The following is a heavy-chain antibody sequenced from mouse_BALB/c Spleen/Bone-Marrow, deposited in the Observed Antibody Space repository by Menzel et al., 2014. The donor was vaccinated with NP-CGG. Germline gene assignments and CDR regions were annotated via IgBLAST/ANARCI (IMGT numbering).Heavy chain of an antibody. Sequence: EVHLVESGGGLVQPGESLKLSCESNEYESXSHDMSWVRKTPEKRLELVAAINSVGGSTYYPDTMERRFIISRDNTKKTLCLQMSSLRSEDTALYYCARSSTMYWYFDVWGAGTAVTVSS. CDR1: EYESXSHD. D-gene: IGHD2-1*01. V-gene: IGHV5-2*01. J-gene: IGHJ1*01. CDR3: ARSSTMYWYFDV. CDR2: INSVGGST.